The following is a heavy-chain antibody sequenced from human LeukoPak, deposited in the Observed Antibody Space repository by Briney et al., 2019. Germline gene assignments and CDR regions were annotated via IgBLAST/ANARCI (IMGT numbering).Heavy chain of an antibody. J-gene: IGHJ4*02. CDR1: RYTLTSYD. CDR3: ARGEERLHY. Sequence: ASVKDSCKSSRYTLTSYDINWVRPAAGQGREWMGWMNSNSGNTGYAQKFQGRVTMTSNTSISTAYMELSSLRSEDTAVYYCARGEERLHYWGQGTLVTVSS. CDR2: MNSNSGNT. V-gene: IGHV1-8*01.